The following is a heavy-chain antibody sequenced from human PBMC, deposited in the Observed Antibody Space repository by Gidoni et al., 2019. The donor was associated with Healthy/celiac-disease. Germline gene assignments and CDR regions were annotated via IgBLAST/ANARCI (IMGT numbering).Heavy chain of an antibody. CDR3: ARSDRIQLWLCYFDY. V-gene: IGHV1-69*01. Sequence: QVQLVQPGAEVKKPGSSVKVSCKASGGTFSSYAISWVRQAPGQGLEWMGGIIPIFGTANYAQKFQGRVTITADESTSTAYMELSSLRSEDTAVYYCARSDRIQLWLCYFDYWGQGTLVTVSS. CDR2: IIPIFGTA. J-gene: IGHJ4*02. CDR1: GGTFSSYA. D-gene: IGHD5-18*01.